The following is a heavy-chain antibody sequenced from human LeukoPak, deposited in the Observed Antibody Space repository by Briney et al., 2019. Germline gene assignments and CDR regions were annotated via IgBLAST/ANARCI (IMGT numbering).Heavy chain of an antibody. J-gene: IGHJ4*02. CDR3: ARAPDSSGYYYADY. D-gene: IGHD3-22*01. CDR2: IIHCFGTA. V-gene: IGHV1-69*13. Sequence: SVKVSCKCSVYTFTGYYLHWVRQAPAQEREWVGGIIHCFGTANYSEKFQGRITITADETTSTAYMDLSSLRSEDTAVYYCARAPDSSGYYYADYWGQGTLVTVSS. CDR1: VYTFTGYY.